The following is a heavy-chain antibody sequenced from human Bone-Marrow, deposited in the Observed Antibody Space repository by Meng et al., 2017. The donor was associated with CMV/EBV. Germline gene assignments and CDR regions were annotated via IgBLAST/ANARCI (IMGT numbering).Heavy chain of an antibody. CDR1: FRNTW. J-gene: IGHJ4*02. CDR3: STAGFVVLVPSAIPRDY. CDR2: IKSKTDGGTT. V-gene: IGHV3-15*01. D-gene: IGHD2-2*01. Sequence: FRNTWMSGVRKATGKGLEWGGRIKSKTDGGTTDYDEPVKGRFTISRDDSKNTLYLQMNSLKTEDTAVYYCSTAGFVVLVPSAIPRDYWGQGTLVTVSS.